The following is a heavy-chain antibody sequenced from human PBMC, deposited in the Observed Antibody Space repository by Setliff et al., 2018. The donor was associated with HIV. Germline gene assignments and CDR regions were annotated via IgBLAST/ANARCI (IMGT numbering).Heavy chain of an antibody. CDR3: ARPHSTIYYYVAFDI. V-gene: IGHV1-18*01. J-gene: IGHJ3*02. CDR1: GYTFTSYG. Sequence: ASVKVSCKASGYTFTSYGISWVRQAPGQGLEWMGWISAYNGNTNYAQKLQGRVTMTTDTSTSTAYMELRSLRSDDTAVYYCARPHSTIYYYVAFDIWGQGTMVTVSS. CDR2: ISAYNGNT. D-gene: IGHD3-22*01.